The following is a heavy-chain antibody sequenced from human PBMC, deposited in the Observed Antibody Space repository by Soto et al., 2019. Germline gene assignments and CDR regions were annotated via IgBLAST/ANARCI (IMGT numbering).Heavy chain of an antibody. CDR1: GGSISSYY. D-gene: IGHD2-21*01. J-gene: IGHJ4*02. V-gene: IGHV4-59*08. CDR2: IYYSGST. Sequence: SETLSLTCTVSGGSISSYYWSWIRQPPGKGLEWIGYIYYSGSTNYNPSLKSRVTIYIDTSKNQFSLKLSSVTAADTSFYYCVSLLHCGAGACIFDYWGQGILVTVSS. CDR3: VSLLHCGAGACIFDY.